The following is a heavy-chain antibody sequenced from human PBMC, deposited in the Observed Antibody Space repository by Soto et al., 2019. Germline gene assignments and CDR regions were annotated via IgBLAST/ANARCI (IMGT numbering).Heavy chain of an antibody. CDR2: IYYSGST. V-gene: IGHV4-59*08. Sequence: SETLSLTCTVSGGSISSYYWSWIRQPPGKGLEWIGYIYYSGSTNYDPSLKSRVTISVDTSKNQFSLKLSSVTAADTAVYYCASTAAGSFDYWGQGTLVTVSS. D-gene: IGHD6-13*01. CDR3: ASTAAGSFDY. J-gene: IGHJ4*02. CDR1: GGSISSYY.